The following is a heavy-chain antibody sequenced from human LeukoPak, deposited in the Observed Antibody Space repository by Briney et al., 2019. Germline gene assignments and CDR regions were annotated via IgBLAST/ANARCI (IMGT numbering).Heavy chain of an antibody. CDR1: GFTFSDYY. Sequence: GGSLRLSCAASGFTFSDYYMNWIRQAPGKGLEWISYISSSGSTIYNADSVKGRFTISRDNAKNSLYRQMNSLRAEDTAMYYCARGRSGNYYDYWGQGTLVTVSS. J-gene: IGHJ4*02. CDR2: ISSSGSTI. CDR3: ARGRSGNYYDY. V-gene: IGHV3-11*01. D-gene: IGHD1-26*01.